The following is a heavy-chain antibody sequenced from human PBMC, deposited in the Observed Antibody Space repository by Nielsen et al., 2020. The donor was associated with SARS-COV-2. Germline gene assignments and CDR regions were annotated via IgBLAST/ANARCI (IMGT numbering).Heavy chain of an antibody. Sequence: GGSLRLSCAASGFTFSSYSMNWVRQAPGKGLEWVSSISSSSSYIYYADSVKGRFTISRDNAKNSLYLQMNSLRAEDTAVYYCAKTDGYNSLVAATIFDYWGQGTLVTVSS. V-gene: IGHV3-21*04. CDR2: ISSSSSYI. D-gene: IGHD5-24*01. CDR1: GFTFSSYS. J-gene: IGHJ4*02. CDR3: AKTDGYNSLVAATIFDY.